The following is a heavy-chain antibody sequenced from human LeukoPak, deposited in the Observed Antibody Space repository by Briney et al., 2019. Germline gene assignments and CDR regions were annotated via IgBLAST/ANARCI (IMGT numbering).Heavy chain of an antibody. V-gene: IGHV3-53*01. Sequence: GGSLRLSCAASGFTVSSNYMSWVRQAPGKGLEWVSVIYSGGSTYYADSVKGRLTISRDNSKNTLYLQMNSLRAEDTAVYYCAKDSSGYYFDAFDIWGQGTMVTVSS. D-gene: IGHD3-22*01. CDR3: AKDSSGYYFDAFDI. CDR2: IYSGGST. J-gene: IGHJ3*02. CDR1: GFTVSSNY.